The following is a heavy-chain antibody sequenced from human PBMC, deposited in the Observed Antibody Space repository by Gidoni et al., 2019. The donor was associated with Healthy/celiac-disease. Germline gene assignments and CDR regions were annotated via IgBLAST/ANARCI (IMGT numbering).Heavy chain of an antibody. J-gene: IGHJ5*02. CDR1: RGFFSSND. CDR2: INWSGST. V-gene: IGHV4-34*02. Sequence: QVQLQQWGAGLLKPSETLSLTCVVHRGFFSSNDCNWIRQFPGKGLEWIGEINWSGSTKYNPSLKSRVTISGDTYKNQFSLKLRSGTAADTAVYYCARGAHDFWSGYYHTGWFDPWGQGTLVTVSS. D-gene: IGHD3-3*01. CDR3: ARGAHDFWSGYYHTGWFDP.